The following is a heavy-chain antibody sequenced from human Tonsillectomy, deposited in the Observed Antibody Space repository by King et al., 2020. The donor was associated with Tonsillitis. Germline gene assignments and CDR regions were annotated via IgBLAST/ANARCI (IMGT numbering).Heavy chain of an antibody. CDR1: GFIFSKYA. Sequence: VQLVESGGGLVQPGGSLRLSCAASGFIFSKYAMSWVRQAPGKGLEWVSGISGRGGSTYSADCVKGRFTISRDNSKNRLYLQMNSLRAEDTAVYYCAKDKVATMPRDAFDFWGQGTMVTVSS. CDR3: AKDKVATMPRDAFDF. J-gene: IGHJ3*01. CDR2: ISGRGGST. V-gene: IGHV3-23*04. D-gene: IGHD5-12*01.